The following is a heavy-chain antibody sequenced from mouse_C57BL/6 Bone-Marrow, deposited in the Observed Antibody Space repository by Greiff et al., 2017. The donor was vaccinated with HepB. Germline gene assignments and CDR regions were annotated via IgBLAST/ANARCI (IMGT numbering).Heavy chain of an antibody. D-gene: IGHD2-10*01. Sequence: EVKVVESGGGLVKPGGSLKLSCAASGFTFSDYGMHWVRQAPEKGLEWVAYISSGSSTIYYADTVKGRITISKDNAKNTLFLQMTSLRSEDTAIYYCASAYYGKDWYFDVWGTGTTVTVAS. V-gene: IGHV5-17*01. CDR3: ASAYYGKDWYFDV. J-gene: IGHJ1*03. CDR1: GFTFSDYG. CDR2: ISSGSSTI.